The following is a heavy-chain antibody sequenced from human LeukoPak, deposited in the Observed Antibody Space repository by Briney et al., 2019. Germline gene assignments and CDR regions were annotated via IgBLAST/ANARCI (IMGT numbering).Heavy chain of an antibody. CDR2: IYYSGST. V-gene: IGHV4-39*07. CDR3: ARGSIAVAGTQYNWFDP. J-gene: IGHJ5*02. D-gene: IGHD6-19*01. CDR1: GGSISSSSYY. Sequence: TSETLSLTCTVSGGSISSSSYYWGWIRQPPGKGLEWIGSIYYSGSTYYNPSLKSRVTISVDTSKNQFSLKLSSVTAADTAVYYCARGSIAVAGTQYNWFDPWGQGTLVTVSS.